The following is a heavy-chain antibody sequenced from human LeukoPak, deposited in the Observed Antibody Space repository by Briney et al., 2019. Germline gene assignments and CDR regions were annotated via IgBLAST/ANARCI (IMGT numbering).Heavy chain of an antibody. D-gene: IGHD3-22*01. CDR2: ISGSGGST. Sequence: GGSLRLSCAASGFTFSSYGMSWVRQAPGKGLEWVSAISGSGGSTYYADSVKGRFTISRDNSKNTLYLQMNSLRAEDTAVYYCANTLCLDYDSSGYCTDYYYYYMDVWGKGTTVTISS. V-gene: IGHV3-23*01. CDR1: GFTFSSYG. J-gene: IGHJ6*03. CDR3: ANTLCLDYDSSGYCTDYYYYYMDV.